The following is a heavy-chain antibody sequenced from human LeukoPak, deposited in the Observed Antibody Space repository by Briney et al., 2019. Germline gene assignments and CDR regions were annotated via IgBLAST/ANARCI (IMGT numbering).Heavy chain of an antibody. CDR2: INPSGGST. J-gene: IGHJ3*02. V-gene: IGHV1-46*01. Sequence: ASVKVSCKASGYTFTSYYMHWVRQAPGQGLEWMGIINPSGGSTSYAQKFQGRVTISVDTSKNQFSLKLSSVTAADTAVYYCACLTTADAFDIWGQGTMVTVSS. CDR3: ACLTTADAFDI. CDR1: GYTFTSYY. D-gene: IGHD3-22*01.